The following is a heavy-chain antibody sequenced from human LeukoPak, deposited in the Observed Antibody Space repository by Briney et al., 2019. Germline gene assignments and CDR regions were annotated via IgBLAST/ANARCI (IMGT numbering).Heavy chain of an antibody. CDR3: ARVRHDELTDY. D-gene: IGHD1-7*01. V-gene: IGHV4-31*02. Sequence: LRLSCAASGFTFSDYNMNWIRQHPGKGLEWIGYIYYSGSTYYNPSLKSRVTISVDTSKNQFSLKLSSVTAADTAVYYCARVRHDELTDYWGQGTLVTVSS. CDR2: IYYSGST. J-gene: IGHJ4*02. CDR1: GFTFSDYN.